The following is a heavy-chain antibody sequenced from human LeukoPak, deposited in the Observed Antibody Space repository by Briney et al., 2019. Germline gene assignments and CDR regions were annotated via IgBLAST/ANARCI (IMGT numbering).Heavy chain of an antibody. V-gene: IGHV3-23*01. CDR1: GFTFSNYA. Sequence: GGSLRLSCAASGFTFSNYAMTWVRQAPGKGLEWVSTISGSGNLTYFADSVKGRFTISRDNSKNTLYLQMNSLRAEDTALYYCSKDAASGTYGTFDYWGQGTLVIVSS. CDR3: SKDAASGTYGTFDY. D-gene: IGHD3-10*01. CDR2: ISGSGNLT. J-gene: IGHJ4*02.